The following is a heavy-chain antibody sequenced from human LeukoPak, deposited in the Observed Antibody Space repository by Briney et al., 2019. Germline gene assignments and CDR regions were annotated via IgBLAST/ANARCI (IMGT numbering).Heavy chain of an antibody. D-gene: IGHD3-10*01. CDR1: GYTFTGYY. J-gene: IGHJ4*02. CDR3: AREGWGFGELRGYYFDY. V-gene: IGHV1-2*06. Sequence: ASVKVSCKASGYTFTGYYVHWVRQAPGQGLEWMGRINPNSGGTNYAQKFQGRVTMTRDTSISTAYMELSRLRSDDTAVYYCAREGWGFGELRGYYFDYWGQGTLVTVSS. CDR2: INPNSGGT.